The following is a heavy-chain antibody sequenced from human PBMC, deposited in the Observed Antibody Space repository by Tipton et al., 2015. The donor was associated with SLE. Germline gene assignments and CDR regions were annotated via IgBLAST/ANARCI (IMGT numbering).Heavy chain of an antibody. CDR2: ISSNGDST. J-gene: IGHJ3*02. CDR3: ARDWGKWGGDAFDI. D-gene: IGHD3-16*01. Sequence: SLRLSCAASGFIFSSYAMHWVRQAPGKGLEYVSAISSNGDSTYYADSVKGRFTMSRDNSKNTVYLQMGSLRAEDMAVYYCARDWGKWGGDAFDIWGQGTMVPVSS. V-gene: IGHV3-64*02. CDR1: GFIFSSYA.